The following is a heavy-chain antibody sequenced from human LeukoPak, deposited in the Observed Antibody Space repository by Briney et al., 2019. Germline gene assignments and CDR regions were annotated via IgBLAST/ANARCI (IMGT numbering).Heavy chain of an antibody. Sequence: QTGGSLRLSCAASGFTFDDYAMHWVRQAPGKGLEWVSGISWNNGSIGYADSVKGRFTISRDNAKNSLYLQMNSLRAEDTALYYCAKDLLLWFGEPTAGMDVWGQGTTVTVSS. CDR1: GFTFDDYA. V-gene: IGHV3-9*01. CDR2: ISWNNGSI. D-gene: IGHD3-10*01. CDR3: AKDLLLWFGEPTAGMDV. J-gene: IGHJ6*02.